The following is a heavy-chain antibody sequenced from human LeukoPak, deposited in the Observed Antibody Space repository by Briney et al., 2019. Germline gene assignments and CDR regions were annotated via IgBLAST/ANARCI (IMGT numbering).Heavy chain of an antibody. Sequence: SVKVSCKASGGTFSSYAISWVRQAPGQGLEWMGRIIPILGVANYAQKFQGRVTITADKSTSTAYMELSSLRSEDTAVYYCARSGYCSSTSCYSHIYYYYGMDVWGQGTTVTVSS. CDR3: ARSGYCSSTSCYSHIYYYYGMDV. CDR1: GGTFSSYA. J-gene: IGHJ6*02. D-gene: IGHD2-2*01. CDR2: IIPILGVA. V-gene: IGHV1-69*04.